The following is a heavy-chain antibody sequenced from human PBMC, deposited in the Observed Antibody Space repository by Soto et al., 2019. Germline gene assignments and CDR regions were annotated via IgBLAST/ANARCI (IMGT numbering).Heavy chain of an antibody. V-gene: IGHV5-51*01. D-gene: IGHD1-26*01. J-gene: IGHJ6*02. Sequence: GESLKISCKGSGYSFTSYLIGWVRQMPGKGLEWMGIIYPGDSDTRYSPSFQGQVTISADKSISTAYLQWSSLKASDTAMYYCAVRATDGPWKSYGMDVWGQGTTVTVSS. CDR2: IYPGDSDT. CDR1: GYSFTSYL. CDR3: AVRATDGPWKSYGMDV.